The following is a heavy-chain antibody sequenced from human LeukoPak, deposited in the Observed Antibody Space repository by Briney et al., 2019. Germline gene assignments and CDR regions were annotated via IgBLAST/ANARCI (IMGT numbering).Heavy chain of an antibody. CDR2: ISSSSSYI. V-gene: IGHV3-21*01. CDR3: ARVGVTISHGLKY. D-gene: IGHD3-3*01. Sequence: PGEPLRLSCAASGFTFSSYSMNWVRQAPGKGLEWVSSISSSSSYIYYADSVKGRFTISRDNAKNSLYLQMNSLRAEDTAVYYCARVGVTISHGLKYRGQGTLVTVSS. J-gene: IGHJ4*02. CDR1: GFTFSSYS.